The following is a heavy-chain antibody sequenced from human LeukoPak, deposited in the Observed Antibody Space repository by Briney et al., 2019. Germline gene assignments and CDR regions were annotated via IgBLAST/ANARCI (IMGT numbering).Heavy chain of an antibody. CDR3: ARGWCPHCGMGD. V-gene: IGHV3-7*03. CDR1: GFTFSQYW. Sequence: GGSLRLSCVASGFTFSQYWMTWVRQAPGKGLEWVANIQRDGSDNNYVDPVKGRFTISRDNAKNSLYLQMNSLRAEDTAIYYCARGWCPHCGMGDWGKGTTVTVSS. J-gene: IGHJ6*04. CDR2: IQRDGSDN. D-gene: IGHD2-8*02.